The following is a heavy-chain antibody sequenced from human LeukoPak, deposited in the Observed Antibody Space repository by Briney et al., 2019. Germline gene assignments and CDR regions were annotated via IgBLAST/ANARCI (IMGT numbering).Heavy chain of an antibody. D-gene: IGHD4-17*01. CDR2: IGDTT. CDR3: VKRGEEGS. J-gene: IGHJ5*02. Sequence: GGSLRLSCAASGFTFSMFSMTWVRQAPGKGLEWVSSIGDTTYYADSVKGRFIISRDNSKNTLYLQMNSLRADDTAVYYRVKRGEEGSWGQGTLVIVS. V-gene: IGHV3-23*01. CDR1: GFTFSMFS.